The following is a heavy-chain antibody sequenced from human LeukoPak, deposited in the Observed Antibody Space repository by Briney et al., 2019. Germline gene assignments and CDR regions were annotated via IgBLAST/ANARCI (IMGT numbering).Heavy chain of an antibody. Sequence: GGSLRLSCAASGFTFGSYAMSWVRQAPGKGLEWVSAISDSGGSTYYAASVKGRSSTSRDNAKTSLYLQMNSVRAEDTAVYYCARAGVVRGRAFDIWGQGTMVTVSS. CDR3: ARAGVVRGRAFDI. J-gene: IGHJ3*02. CDR1: GFTFGSYA. CDR2: ISDSGGST. D-gene: IGHD2-15*01. V-gene: IGHV3-23*01.